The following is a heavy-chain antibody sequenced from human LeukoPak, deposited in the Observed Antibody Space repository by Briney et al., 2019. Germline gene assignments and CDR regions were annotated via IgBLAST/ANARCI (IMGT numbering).Heavy chain of an antibody. CDR3: AKDYRPIVVVIAAQS. Sequence: GGSLRLSCAASGFTLSSYAMSWVRQAPGKGLEWVSAISGSGGSTYYADSVKGRFTISRDNSKNTLYLQMNSLRAEDTAVYYCAKDYRPIVVVIAAQSWGQGTLVTVSS. CDR2: ISGSGGST. D-gene: IGHD3-22*01. CDR1: GFTLSSYA. V-gene: IGHV3-23*01. J-gene: IGHJ4*02.